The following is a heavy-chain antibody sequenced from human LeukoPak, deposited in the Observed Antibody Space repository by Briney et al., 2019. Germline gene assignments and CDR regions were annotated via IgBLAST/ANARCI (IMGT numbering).Heavy chain of an antibody. V-gene: IGHV3-30*02. CDR1: GFTFSDYG. D-gene: IGHD5-18*01. Sequence: GGSLRLSCAASGFTFSDYGMHWVRQAPGKGLEWVAFIRYDGSNEYYADSVKGRFTISRDSSKYTLFLQMNSLRAEDTAVCHCAKTKGYTFDYWGQGTLVTVSA. CDR2: IRYDGSNE. CDR3: AKTKGYTFDY. J-gene: IGHJ4*02.